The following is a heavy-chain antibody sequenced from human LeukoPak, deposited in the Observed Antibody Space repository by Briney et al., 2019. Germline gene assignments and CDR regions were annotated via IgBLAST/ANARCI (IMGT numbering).Heavy chain of an antibody. J-gene: IGHJ4*02. V-gene: IGHV3-33*08. CDR1: GFTFSSYG. CDR2: IWYDGSNK. CDR3: ARAANLGWGIVVVTAIYDY. Sequence: GGSLRLSCAASGFTFSSYGMHWVRQAPGKGLEWVAVIWYDGSNKYYADSVKGRFTISRDNSKNTLYLQMNSLRAEDTAVYYCARAANLGWGIVVVTAIYDYWGQGTLVTVSS. D-gene: IGHD2-21*02.